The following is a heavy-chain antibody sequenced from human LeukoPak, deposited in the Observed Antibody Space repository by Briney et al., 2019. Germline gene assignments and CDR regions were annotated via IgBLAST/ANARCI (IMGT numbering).Heavy chain of an antibody. CDR3: AKEGWDKSYWYGRIDY. CDR2: ISNDGNKK. J-gene: IGHJ4*02. D-gene: IGHD2-8*02. Sequence: GGSLRLSCAATGFNFSTYGMHWVRQAPGKGLEWVAAISNDGNKKYYADSVKGRFTISRDNPKNTLFLQMNSLRAEDTGVYYCAKEGWDKSYWYGRIDYWGQGTLVTVSS. CDR1: GFNFSTYG. V-gene: IGHV3-30*18.